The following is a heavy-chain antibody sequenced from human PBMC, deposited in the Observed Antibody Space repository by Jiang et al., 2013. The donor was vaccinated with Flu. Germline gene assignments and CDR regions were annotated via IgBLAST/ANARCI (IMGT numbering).Heavy chain of an antibody. CDR2: ISYDGSNK. CDR3: AKGYCSGGSCYSVVFYYYYGMDV. V-gene: IGHV3-30*18. Sequence: VQLLESGGGVVQPGRSLRLSCAASGFTFSSYGMHWVRQAPGKGLEWVAVISYDGSNKYYADSVKGRFTISRDNSKNTLYLQMNSLRAEDTAVYYCAKGYCSGGSCYSVVFYYYYGMDVWGPRDHGHR. CDR1: GFTFSSYG. D-gene: IGHD2-15*01. J-gene: IGHJ6*01.